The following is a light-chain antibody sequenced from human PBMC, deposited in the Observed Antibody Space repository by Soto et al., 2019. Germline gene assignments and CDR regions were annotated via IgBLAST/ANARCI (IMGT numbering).Light chain of an antibody. CDR1: SSDVGRHNY. CDR2: EVY. CDR3: SAYADSSTL. Sequence: QSALTQPPSASGSPGHSVTISCTGTSSDVGRHNYVSWYQQYPGKAPKLLIYEVYKRPSGVPDRFSGSKSGNTASLTVSELQAEDEADYYCSAYADSSTLFGGGTKVTVL. J-gene: IGLJ2*01. V-gene: IGLV2-8*01.